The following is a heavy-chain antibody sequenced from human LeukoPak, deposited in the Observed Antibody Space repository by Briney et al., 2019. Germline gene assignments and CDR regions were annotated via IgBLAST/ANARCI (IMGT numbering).Heavy chain of an antibody. CDR3: ATRTIAALTSKFFDS. CDR1: GGSMSSSTYY. J-gene: IGHJ4*02. D-gene: IGHD6-13*01. V-gene: IGHV4-39*01. CDR2: IYYSGST. Sequence: SETLSLTCTVSGGSMSSSTYYWGWIRQPPGKGLEWIGSIYYSGSTYYNPSLKSRVTISGDTSKNQFSLKLSSMTAADTAVYYCATRTIAALTSKFFDSWGQGTLVTVSS.